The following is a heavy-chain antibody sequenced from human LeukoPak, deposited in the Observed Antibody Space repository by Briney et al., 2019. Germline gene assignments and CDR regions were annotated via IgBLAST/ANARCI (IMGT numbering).Heavy chain of an antibody. CDR3: AREGLREYYYYYMDV. CDR2: INWNGGST. J-gene: IGHJ6*03. CDR1: GFTFDDYG. D-gene: IGHD4-17*01. Sequence: SGGSLRLSCAASGFTFDDYGMSWVRQAPGKGLEWVSGINWNGGSTGYADPVKGRFTISRDNAKNSLYLQMNSLRAEDTALYYCAREGLREYYYYYMDVWGKGTTVTVSS. V-gene: IGHV3-20*04.